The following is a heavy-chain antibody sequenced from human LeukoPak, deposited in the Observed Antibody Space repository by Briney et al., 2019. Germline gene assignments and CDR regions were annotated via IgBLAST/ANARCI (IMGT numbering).Heavy chain of an antibody. CDR1: GFTFSSYS. J-gene: IGHJ4*02. D-gene: IGHD3-10*01. Sequence: GGSLRLSCAASGFTFSSYSMSWVRQAPGKGLEWVSAISGSGGSTYYADSVTGRFTISRDNSKNTLYLQMNSLRAEDTAVYYCARVVPPTDYGSGSYFWDPYYFDYWGQGTLVTVSS. V-gene: IGHV3-23*01. CDR3: ARVVPPTDYGSGSYFWDPYYFDY. CDR2: ISGSGGST.